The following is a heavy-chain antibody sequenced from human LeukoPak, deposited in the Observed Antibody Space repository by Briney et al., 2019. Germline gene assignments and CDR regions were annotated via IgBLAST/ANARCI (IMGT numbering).Heavy chain of an antibody. CDR2: IQYDGSNE. CDR3: AKDRCSNGVGCYYYYMDV. V-gene: IGHV3-30*02. J-gene: IGHJ6*03. Sequence: GGSLRLSCAASGFTFSSYGMHWVRQAPGKGLEWVAYIQYDGSNEQYADSVKGRFSISRDSSKDILYLQMNSLRAEDTAVYYCAKDRCSNGVGCYYYYMDVWGKGTTVTISS. D-gene: IGHD2-8*01. CDR1: GFTFSSYG.